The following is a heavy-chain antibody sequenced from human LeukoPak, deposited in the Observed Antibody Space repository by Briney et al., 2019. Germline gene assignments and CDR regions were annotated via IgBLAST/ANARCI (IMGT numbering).Heavy chain of an antibody. J-gene: IGHJ4*02. D-gene: IGHD4-17*01. CDR2: IGASGAYT. Sequence: GGSLRLSCAASGFTFSSYAMNWVRQAPGKGLEWVTAIGASGAYTFYADSVKGRFTISRDNSRNTLYLQMNSLRAEDTAVYYCAKRPTMTMVTTPSWRVCDSWRLGTLVTVSS. V-gene: IGHV3-23*01. CDR3: AKRPTMTMVTTPSWRVCDS. CDR1: GFTFSSYA.